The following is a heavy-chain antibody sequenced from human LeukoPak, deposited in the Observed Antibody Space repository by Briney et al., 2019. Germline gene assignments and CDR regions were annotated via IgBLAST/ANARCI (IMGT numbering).Heavy chain of an antibody. D-gene: IGHD3-22*01. Sequence: GGSLRLSCAASGFTFSSYWMSWVRQAPGKGLEWVANIKQDGSEKYYVDSVKGRFTISRDNAKNSLYLQMNSLRAEDTAVYYCAREGRGYYDGSGYPEAFDIWGQGTMVTVSS. CDR3: AREGRGYYDGSGYPEAFDI. J-gene: IGHJ3*02. V-gene: IGHV3-7*01. CDR1: GFTFSSYW. CDR2: IKQDGSEK.